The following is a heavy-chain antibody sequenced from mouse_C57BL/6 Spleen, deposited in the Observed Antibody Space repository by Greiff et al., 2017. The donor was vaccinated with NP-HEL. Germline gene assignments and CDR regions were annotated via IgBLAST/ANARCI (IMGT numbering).Heavy chain of an antibody. J-gene: IGHJ3*01. Sequence: VQLQQSGPELVKPGASVKISCKASGYAFSSSWMNWVKQRPGKGLEWIGRIYPGDGDTNYNGKFKGKATLTADKSSSTAYMQLSSLTSEDSAVYFCARDDYEAAWFAYWGQGTLVTVSA. CDR1: GYAFSSSW. D-gene: IGHD2-4*01. V-gene: IGHV1-82*01. CDR3: ARDDYEAAWFAY. CDR2: IYPGDGDT.